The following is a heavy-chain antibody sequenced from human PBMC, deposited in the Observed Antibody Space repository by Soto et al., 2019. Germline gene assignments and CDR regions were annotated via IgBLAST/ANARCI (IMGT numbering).Heavy chain of an antibody. CDR1: GYTFTSYD. V-gene: IGHV1-8*01. CDR2: MNPNSGNT. CDR3: ARGFAVGIQIWGIAARPRGVDY. Sequence: QVQLVQSGAEVKKPGASVKVSCKASGYTFTSYDINWVRQATGQGLEWMGWMNPNSGNTGYAQKCQGRVTMPRNTSNSTAYLALGSLRSEDRAVYYCARGFAVGIQIWGIAARPRGVDYWGQGTLVTVSS. J-gene: IGHJ4*02. D-gene: IGHD6-6*01.